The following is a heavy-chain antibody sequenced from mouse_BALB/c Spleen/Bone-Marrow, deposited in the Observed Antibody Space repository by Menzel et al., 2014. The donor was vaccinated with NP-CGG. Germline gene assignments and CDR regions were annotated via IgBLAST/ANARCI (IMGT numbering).Heavy chain of an antibody. CDR1: GYTFTSXW. D-gene: IGHD3-2*01. V-gene: IGHV1-7*01. Sequence: VHLVESGAELAKPGASVKMSCKASGYTFTSXWXHWVXQRPXXGXEWIXXINPSTGYTEYSQKFKDKATLTADKSSSTAHMQLSSLTSEDSAVYYCVRSTGAMDYWGQGTSVTVSS. CDR3: VRSTGAMDY. CDR2: INPSTGYT. J-gene: IGHJ4*01.